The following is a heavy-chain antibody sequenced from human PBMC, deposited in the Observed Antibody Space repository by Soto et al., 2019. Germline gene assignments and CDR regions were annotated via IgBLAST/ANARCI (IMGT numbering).Heavy chain of an antibody. Sequence: SETLSLTCTVSGGSISSYYWSWIRQPPGKGLEWIGYIYYSGSTNYNPSLKSRVTISVDTSKDQFSLKLSSVTAADTAVYYCASGELRYFDWLLYGPNDAFDIWGQGTMVTVSS. CDR3: ASGELRYFDWLLYGPNDAFDI. J-gene: IGHJ3*02. CDR1: GGSISSYY. D-gene: IGHD3-9*01. CDR2: IYYSGST. V-gene: IGHV4-59*01.